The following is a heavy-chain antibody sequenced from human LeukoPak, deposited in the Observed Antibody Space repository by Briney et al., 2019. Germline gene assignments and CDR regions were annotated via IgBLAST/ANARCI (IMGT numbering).Heavy chain of an antibody. V-gene: IGHV3-23*01. J-gene: IGHJ4*02. CDR1: GFTFSSYA. CDR3: ANQVGYVREFDY. D-gene: IGHD1-26*01. CDR2: ISGSGGST. Sequence: GGSLRLSCAASGFTFSSYAMSWVRQAPGKGLEWVSAISGSGGSTYYADSVKGRFTISRDNSKNTLYLQMNSLRAEDTAVYYCANQVGYVREFDYWGQGTLVTVSS.